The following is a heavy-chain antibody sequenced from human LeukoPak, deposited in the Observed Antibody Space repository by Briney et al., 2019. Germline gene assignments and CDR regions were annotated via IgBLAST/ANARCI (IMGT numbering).Heavy chain of an antibody. CDR1: GFTFNNYG. D-gene: IGHD3-10*01. V-gene: IGHV3-30*02. J-gene: IGHJ4*02. CDR2: IRYNGNNQ. CDR3: VRGGYSSFDY. Sequence: GGSLRLSCAASGFTFNNYGMHWVRQAPGKGLEWVAFIRYNGNNQYYADSVKGRFTISRDNSKNTLYLQMNSLGAEDTAVYYCVRGGYSSFDYWGQGTRVTVSS.